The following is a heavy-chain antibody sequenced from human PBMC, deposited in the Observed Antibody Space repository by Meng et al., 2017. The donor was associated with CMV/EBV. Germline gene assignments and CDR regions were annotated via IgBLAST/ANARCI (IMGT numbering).Heavy chain of an antibody. CDR2: ISSSGSTI. V-gene: IGHV3-48*03. D-gene: IGHD6-19*01. J-gene: IGHJ3*02. Sequence: LKTSVAALGSTFSSYAMNWARQAPGKGLEWVSYISSSGSTIYYADSVKGRFTISRDNSKNSLYLQMNSLRTEDTAVYYCAEGAGLLYSSGPPGDIWGQGTMVTVSS. CDR3: AEGAGLLYSSGPPGDI. CDR1: GSTFSSYA.